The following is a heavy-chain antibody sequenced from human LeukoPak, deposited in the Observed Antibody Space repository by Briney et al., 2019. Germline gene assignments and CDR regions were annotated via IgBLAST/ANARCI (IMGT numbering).Heavy chain of an antibody. CDR3: ARDSPPLLSRGSSGLGYFDL. CDR2: IIPIFGTA. V-gene: IGHV1-69*05. D-gene: IGHD6-6*01. J-gene: IGHJ2*01. Sequence: GASVKVSCKASGGTFSSYAISWVRQAPGQGLEWMGRIIPIFGTANYAQKFQGRVTITTDESTSTAYMELSSLRSGDTAVYYCARDSPPLLSRGSSGLGYFDLWGRGTLVTVSS. CDR1: GGTFSSYA.